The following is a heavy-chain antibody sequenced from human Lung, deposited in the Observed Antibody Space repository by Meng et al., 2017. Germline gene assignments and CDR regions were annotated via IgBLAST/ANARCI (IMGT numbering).Heavy chain of an antibody. J-gene: IGHJ4*02. Sequence: EVQLVESGGGWVKPGGSLRLAWAASGFTFSNAWRSWVRQAPGKGLEWVARIKSKTDGGTTDYAAPVKGRFTISRGDSKNTLFLQMNSLKTEDTAVYYCTTEGEVAAGNDYWGQGTLVTVSS. V-gene: IGHV3-15*01. D-gene: IGHD6-13*01. CDR2: IKSKTDGGTT. CDR1: GFTFSNAW. CDR3: TTEGEVAAGNDY.